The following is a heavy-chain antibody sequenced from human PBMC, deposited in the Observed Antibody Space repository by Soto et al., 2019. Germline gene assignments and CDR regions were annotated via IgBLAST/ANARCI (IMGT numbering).Heavy chain of an antibody. CDR1: GYTFTSYG. D-gene: IGHD3-10*01. CDR2: ISAYNGNT. CDR3: ARDYYGSGSTYYYYYGMDV. V-gene: IGHV1-18*01. Sequence: ASVKVSCKASGYTFTSYGISWVRQAPGQGLEWMGWISAYNGNTNYAQKLQGRVTMTTDTSTSTAYMELRSLRSDDTAVYYCARDYYGSGSTYYYYYGMDVWGQGTTVTVS. J-gene: IGHJ6*02.